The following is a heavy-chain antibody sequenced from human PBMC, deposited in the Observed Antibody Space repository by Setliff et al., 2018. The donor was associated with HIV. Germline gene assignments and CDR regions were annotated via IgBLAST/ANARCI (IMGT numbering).Heavy chain of an antibody. D-gene: IGHD3-22*01. J-gene: IGHJ4*02. CDR2: IRSKGNSYAT. V-gene: IGHV3-73*01. CDR3: AGWKGDYYDSSGTNGY. Sequence: GGSLRLSCAASAFTFSGSAMHWVRQAPGKGLEWVGRIRSKGNSYATEYAASVKGSFTISRDDSKHTAYLQMNSLKTEDTAVYYCAGWKGDYYDSSGTNGYWGQGTLVTVSS. CDR1: AFTFSGSA.